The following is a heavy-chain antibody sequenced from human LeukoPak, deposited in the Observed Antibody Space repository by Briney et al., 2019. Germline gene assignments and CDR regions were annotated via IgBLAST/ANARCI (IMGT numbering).Heavy chain of an antibody. CDR1: GFTFSPHY. CDR2: IRNKADGYTT. V-gene: IGHV3-72*01. D-gene: IGHD5-12*01. CDR3: ADLGSTSTAH. J-gene: IGHJ4*02. Sequence: PGGSLRLSCVASGFTFSPHYMDWVRQSPGQGLEWVALIRNKADGYTTIYSTPVKGRYTISRDDSKNTVYLQLDSLKTEDTAVYYCADLGSTSTAHRGQGTPVTVSS.